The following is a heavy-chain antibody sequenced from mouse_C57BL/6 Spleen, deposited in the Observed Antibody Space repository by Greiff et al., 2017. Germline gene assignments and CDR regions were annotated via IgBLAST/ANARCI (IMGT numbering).Heavy chain of an antibody. CDR2: ISYDGSN. CDR1: GYSITSGYY. Sequence: EVQLVESGPGLVKPSQSLSLTCSVTGYSITSGYYWNWIRQFPGNKLEWMGYISYDGSNNYNPSLKNRISITRDTSKNQFFLKLNSVTTEDTATYYCARDEELGAMDYWGQGTSVTVSS. D-gene: IGHD3-3*01. J-gene: IGHJ4*01. V-gene: IGHV3-6*01. CDR3: ARDEELGAMDY.